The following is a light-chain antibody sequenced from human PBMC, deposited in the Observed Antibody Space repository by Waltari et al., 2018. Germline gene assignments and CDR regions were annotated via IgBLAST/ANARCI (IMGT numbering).Light chain of an antibody. Sequence: EIVMTQSPATLSLSPGETATLSCRASQSVDTDLAWYQQKPGQAPKLLVHNAYFSATGIPDRFSGSGSRTDFSLTISSLEPEDVGVYYCQQYYDLWTFGQGTEVEIK. CDR3: QQYYDLWT. J-gene: IGKJ1*01. V-gene: IGKV3D-20*02. CDR1: QSVDTD. CDR2: NAY.